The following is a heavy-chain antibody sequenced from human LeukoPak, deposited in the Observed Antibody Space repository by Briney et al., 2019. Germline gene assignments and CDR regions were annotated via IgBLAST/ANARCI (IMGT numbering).Heavy chain of an antibody. CDR1: GFTFSNAW. CDR2: IKSKTDGGTT. Sequence: PGGSLRLSCAASGFTFSNAWMSWVRQAPGKGLEWVGRIKSKTDGGTTDYAAPVKGRFTISRDDSKNTLYLQVNSLKTEDTAVYYCTTTEGYCSGGSCTRSTQIDYWGQGTLVTVSS. CDR3: TTTEGYCSGGSCTRSTQIDY. J-gene: IGHJ4*02. V-gene: IGHV3-15*01. D-gene: IGHD2-15*01.